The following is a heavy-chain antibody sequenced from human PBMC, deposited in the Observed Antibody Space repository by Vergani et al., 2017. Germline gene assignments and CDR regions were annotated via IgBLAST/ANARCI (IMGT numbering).Heavy chain of an antibody. CDR3: AGPQGTSAYYYGGFDY. CDR2: ITGIDASI. CDR1: GFSFNTSP. Sequence: EVQLLESGGGLVQPGGSLRLSCAASGFSFNTSPMTWVRQAPGKGLEWVSTITGIDASIYYADSVKGRFRISRDSFEDTLYLQLNSLTAEDTAIYYCAGPQGTSAYYYGGFDYWGQGILVTVSS. D-gene: IGHD3-22*01. J-gene: IGHJ4*02. V-gene: IGHV3-23*01.